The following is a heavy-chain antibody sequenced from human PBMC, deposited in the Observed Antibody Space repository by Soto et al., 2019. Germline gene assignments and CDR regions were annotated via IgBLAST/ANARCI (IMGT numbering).Heavy chain of an antibody. J-gene: IGHJ5*02. V-gene: IGHV3-21*01. CDR3: ARDSRSHLPPKYNWFDP. CDR1: GFTFSDFS. CDR2: ISGSSAYI. D-gene: IGHD3-10*01. Sequence: GGSLRLSCAASGFTFSDFSMNWVRQAPGKGLEWVSSISGSSAYIYYADSVKGRFTISRDNAKNSLFLQMSSLRADDAAVYYCARDSRSHLPPKYNWFDPWGQGTLVTVYS.